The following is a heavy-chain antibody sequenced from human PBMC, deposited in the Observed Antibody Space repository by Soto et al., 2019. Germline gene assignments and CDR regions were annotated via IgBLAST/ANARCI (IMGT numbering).Heavy chain of an antibody. J-gene: IGHJ4*02. CDR1: GDSISTFY. CDR2: VYYTGST. CDR3: ARGRTVRNYADDSSDYFYFFDY. D-gene: IGHD3-22*01. V-gene: IGHV4-59*01. Sequence: SETLSLTCTVSGDSISTFYWGWMRQSPGKELEWIGYVYYTGSTNYNPSLKSRVTISVDRSKNQFSLKLTSANAADTAVYYCARGRTVRNYADDSSDYFYFFDYWGQGXQVIGSS.